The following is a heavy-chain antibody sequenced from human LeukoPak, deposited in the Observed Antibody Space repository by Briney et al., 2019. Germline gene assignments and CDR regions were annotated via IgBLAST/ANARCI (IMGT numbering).Heavy chain of an antibody. Sequence: SGGSLRLSCAVSAFRVSDYYMSWVRQAPGKGLEWVGLIRDSGEAFYADFARGRFAISRDESENTLYLQMNSLRVEDTAVYFCARDRAANQDWVEFDPWGQGTPVIVSS. D-gene: IGHD3/OR15-3a*01. CDR1: AFRVSDYY. CDR2: IRDSGEA. J-gene: IGHJ5*02. V-gene: IGHV3-66*03. CDR3: ARDRAANQDWVEFDP.